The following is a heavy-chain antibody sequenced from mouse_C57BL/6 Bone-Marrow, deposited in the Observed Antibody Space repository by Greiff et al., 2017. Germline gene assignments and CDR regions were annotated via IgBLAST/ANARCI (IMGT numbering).Heavy chain of an antibody. CDR2: IYPRSGNT. Sequence: QVHVKQSGAELARPGASVKLSCKASGYTFTSYGISWVKQRTGQGLEWIGEIYPRSGNTYYNEKFKGKATLTADKSSSTAYMELRSLTSEDSAVYFCARMDYTWFAYWGQGTLVTVSA. D-gene: IGHD2-12*01. CDR3: ARMDYTWFAY. V-gene: IGHV1-81*01. CDR1: GYTFTSYG. J-gene: IGHJ3*01.